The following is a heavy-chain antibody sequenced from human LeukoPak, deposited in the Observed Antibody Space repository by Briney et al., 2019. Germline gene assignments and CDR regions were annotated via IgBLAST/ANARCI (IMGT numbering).Heavy chain of an antibody. D-gene: IGHD6-25*01. V-gene: IGHV3-30*03. CDR1: GFTFSSYG. Sequence: GGSLRLSCAASGFTFSSYGMHWVRQAPGKGLEWVAVISYDGSNKYYADSVKGRFTISRDNSKNTLYLQMNSLRAEDTAVYYCARVESGSAANWFDPWGQGTLVTVSS. J-gene: IGHJ5*02. CDR2: ISYDGSNK. CDR3: ARVESGSAANWFDP.